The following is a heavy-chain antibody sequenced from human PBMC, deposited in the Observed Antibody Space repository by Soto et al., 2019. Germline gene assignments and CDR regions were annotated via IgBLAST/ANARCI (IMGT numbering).Heavy chain of an antibody. D-gene: IGHD1-26*01. Sequence: SETLSLTSTVSGGSISSYYWSWIRQPPGKELQYIGYIYYSGSTNYNPSLKRRVTISDDTSTNQFSLTLSSVTAADTAVYYCARGSWEREGYVMEVWGQGNTVT. CDR1: GGSISSYY. J-gene: IGHJ6*02. CDR2: IYYSGST. CDR3: ARGSWEREGYVMEV. V-gene: IGHV4-59*08.